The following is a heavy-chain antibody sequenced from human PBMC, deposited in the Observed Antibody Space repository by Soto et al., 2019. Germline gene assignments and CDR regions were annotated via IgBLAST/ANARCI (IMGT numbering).Heavy chain of an antibody. CDR3: AHPSGSYWFYAFDI. D-gene: IGHD1-26*01. V-gene: IGHV1-2*02. CDR2: INPNSGGT. CDR1: GYTFTGYY. J-gene: IGHJ3*02. Sequence: GASVKVSCNASGYTFTGYYMHWVRQAPGQGLEWMGWINPNSGGTNYAQKFQGRVTMTRDTSISTVYMELSRLRSDDTAVYYCAHPSGSYWFYAFDIWGLGTMVPVSS.